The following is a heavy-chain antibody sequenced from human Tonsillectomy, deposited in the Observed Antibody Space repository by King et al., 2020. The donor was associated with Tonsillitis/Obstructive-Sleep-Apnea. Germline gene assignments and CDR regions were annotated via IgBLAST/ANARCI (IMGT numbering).Heavy chain of an antibody. D-gene: IGHD2-21*02. V-gene: IGHV1-46*01. CDR1: GYIFINYY. CDR3: TRGGGDIMLTYY. CDR2: INPSGGST. Sequence: QLVQSGAEVKKPGASEKVSCKASGYIFINYYMHWVRQAPGHGLEWMGLINPSGGSTSYAQKLQGRVTMTRDTSTSTVYMELSSLRSEDTAVYYCTRGGGDIMLTYYWGQGTLVTVSS. J-gene: IGHJ4*02.